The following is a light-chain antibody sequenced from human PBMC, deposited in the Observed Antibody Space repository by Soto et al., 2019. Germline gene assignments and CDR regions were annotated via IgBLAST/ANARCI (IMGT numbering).Light chain of an antibody. CDR1: RSVDTD. CDR2: ATS. CDR3: QQYIYWPWT. Sequence: EILMTQSPATLSVTPGDSATLSCRASRSVDTDLAWYQQKPGQAPRLLVFATSARATGVPDRFRGSRSGTDFTLTISSLQSEDFAVYYCQQYIYWPWTFGQGTKV. J-gene: IGKJ1*01. V-gene: IGKV3-15*01.